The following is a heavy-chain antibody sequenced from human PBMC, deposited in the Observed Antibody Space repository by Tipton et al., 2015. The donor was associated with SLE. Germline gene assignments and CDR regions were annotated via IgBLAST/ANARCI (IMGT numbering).Heavy chain of an antibody. CDR1: GGSFSGYY. V-gene: IGHV4-34*01. CDR2: IDHTGST. D-gene: IGHD1-26*01. J-gene: IGHJ4*02. Sequence: TLSLTCAVYGGSFSGYYWSWIRQPPGKGLEWIGEIDHTGSTNYNPSLKSRVTISVDTSANQFSLKRSSVTAADTAVYYCARGLFGWELPFWGQGTLVTVSS. CDR3: ARGLFGWELPF.